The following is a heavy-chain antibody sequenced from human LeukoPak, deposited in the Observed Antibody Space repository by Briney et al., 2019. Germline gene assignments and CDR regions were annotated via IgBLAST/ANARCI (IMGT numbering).Heavy chain of an antibody. CDR1: GFTFSSYA. Sequence: PGGSLRLSCAASGFTFSSYAMSRVRQAPGKGLEWVSAISGSGGSTYYADSVKDRFTISRDNSKNTLYLQMNSLRAEDTAVYYCAKDLRMYSSGWYGEQRSATTDYWGQGTLVTVSS. CDR3: AKDLRMYSSGWYGEQRSATTDY. V-gene: IGHV3-23*01. CDR2: ISGSGGST. D-gene: IGHD6-19*01. J-gene: IGHJ4*02.